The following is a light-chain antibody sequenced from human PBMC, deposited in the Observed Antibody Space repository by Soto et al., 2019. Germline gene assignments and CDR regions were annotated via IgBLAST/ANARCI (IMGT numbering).Light chain of an antibody. CDR2: AAS. CDR3: QQSYSSPLT. CDR1: QTFGSY. Sequence: DIQMTQSPSSLSASEGDRVTITCRASQTFGSYLNWYQQKPGKAPKLLIYAASTLQSGVPSRFSGSGSGTDFTLTISSLQPEDFATYYCQQSYSSPLTFGGGTKVEIK. V-gene: IGKV1-39*01. J-gene: IGKJ4*01.